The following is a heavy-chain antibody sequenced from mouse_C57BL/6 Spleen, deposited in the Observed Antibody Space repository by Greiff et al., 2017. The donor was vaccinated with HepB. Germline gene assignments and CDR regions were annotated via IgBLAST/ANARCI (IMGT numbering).Heavy chain of an antibody. CDR1: GFTFSDYG. Sequence: EVQLVESGGGLVKPGGSLKLSCAASGFTFSDYGMHWVRQAPEKGLEWVAYISSGSSTIYYADTVKGLFTISRDNPKNTLFLQMTRLRSEDTAMYYCARGLGRIGYFDVWGTGTTVTVSS. J-gene: IGHJ1*03. D-gene: IGHD4-1*01. V-gene: IGHV5-17*01. CDR3: ARGLGRIGYFDV. CDR2: ISSGSSTI.